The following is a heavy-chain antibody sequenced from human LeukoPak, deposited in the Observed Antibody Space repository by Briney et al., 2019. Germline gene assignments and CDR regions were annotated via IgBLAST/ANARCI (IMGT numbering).Heavy chain of an antibody. CDR1: GGSISSYY. Sequence: SETLSLTCTVSGGSISSYYWSWIRQPPGKGLEWIGYIYYSGSTNYNPSLKSRVTISVDTSKNQFSLKLSSVTAADTAVYYCARDLSTYGYPYWGQGTLVTVSS. CDR2: IYYSGST. D-gene: IGHD5-18*01. V-gene: IGHV4-59*01. CDR3: ARDLSTYGYPY. J-gene: IGHJ4*02.